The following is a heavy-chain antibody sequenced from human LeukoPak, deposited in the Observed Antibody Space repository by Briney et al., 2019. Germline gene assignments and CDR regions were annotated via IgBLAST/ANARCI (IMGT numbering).Heavy chain of an antibody. CDR3: VRSWDY. Sequence: MPSETLSLTCTVSGGSISPYYWSWIRQSPGKGLEWIGYIRYTGSTNYNPSLKSRVTISIDTSKNQFSLKLSSVTAADTAVYYCVRSWDYWGQGTLVTVSS. CDR2: IRYTGST. J-gene: IGHJ4*02. CDR1: GGSISPYY. V-gene: IGHV4-59*08.